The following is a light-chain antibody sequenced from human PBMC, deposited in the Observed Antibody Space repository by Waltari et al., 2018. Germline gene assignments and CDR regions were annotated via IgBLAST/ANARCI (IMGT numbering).Light chain of an antibody. CDR2: KAS. CDR1: QSISSW. CDR3: QHYNSPIT. Sequence: DIQMTQSPSTLSVSVGDRVTITCRASQSISSWLAWYQQKPGKAPKLLIYKASSLESGVPSRFSGSGSGTEFTLTISSLQPDDFASYYCQHYNSPITFGPGTKVDIK. V-gene: IGKV1-5*03. J-gene: IGKJ3*01.